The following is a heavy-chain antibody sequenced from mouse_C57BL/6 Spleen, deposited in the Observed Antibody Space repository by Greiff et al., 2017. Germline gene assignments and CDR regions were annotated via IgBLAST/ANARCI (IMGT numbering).Heavy chain of an antibody. Sequence: VQLQQPGAELVKPGASVKLSCKASGYTFTSYWMHWVKQRPGRGLEWIGRIDPNSGGTKYNEKFKSKATLTVDKPSSTAYMQLSSLTSEDSAVYYCARGLISTGVEGRYAIDYWGQGTSVTVSA. D-gene: IGHD1-1*01. J-gene: IGHJ4*01. CDR3: ARGLISTGVEGRYAIDY. CDR1: GYTFTSYW. CDR2: IDPNSGGT. V-gene: IGHV1-72*01.